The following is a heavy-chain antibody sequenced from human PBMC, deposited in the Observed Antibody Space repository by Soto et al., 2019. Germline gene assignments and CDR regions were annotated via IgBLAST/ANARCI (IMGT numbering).Heavy chain of an antibody. CDR2: IYSGGST. CDR1: GFTVSSNY. D-gene: IGHD3-22*01. V-gene: IGHV3-53*01. J-gene: IGHJ4*02. Sequence: EVQLVESGGGLIQPGGSLRLSCAASGFTVSSNYMSWVRQAPGKGLEWVSVIYSGGSTYYADSVKGRFTISGDNSKNTLYLQMDSLRAEDTAVYYCAREPGGRYYDSSGYYYWGQGTLVTVSS. CDR3: AREPGGRYYDSSGYYY.